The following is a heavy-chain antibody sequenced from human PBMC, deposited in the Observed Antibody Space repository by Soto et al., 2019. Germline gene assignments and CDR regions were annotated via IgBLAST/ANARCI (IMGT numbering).Heavy chain of an antibody. CDR1: GYTFTGYY. Sequence: ASVKVSCKASGYTFTGYYRHWGREAPGQGLEWMGWINPQTGGTSYAQKFQGRVTLSRDTSINTAYLELSRLRFDGAAVYFCARERYQVISDGMDVWGQGTTVTVSS. J-gene: IGHJ6*02. CDR3: ARERYQVISDGMDV. CDR2: INPQTGGT. V-gene: IGHV1-2*02. D-gene: IGHD2-2*01.